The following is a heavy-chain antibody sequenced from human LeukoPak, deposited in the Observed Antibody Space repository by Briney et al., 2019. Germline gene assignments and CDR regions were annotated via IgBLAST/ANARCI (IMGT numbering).Heavy chain of an antibody. CDR3: ARDWGPPVDNWNYVVFWAFDI. CDR2: IKQDGSEK. CDR1: GFTFSSYW. Sequence: PGGSLRLSCAASGFTFSSYWMSWVRQAPGKGLEWVANIKQDGSEKYYMDSVKGRFTISRDNAKNSLYLQMNSLRAEDTAVYYCARDWGPPVDNWNYVVFWAFDIWGQGTMVTVSS. D-gene: IGHD1-7*01. J-gene: IGHJ3*02. V-gene: IGHV3-7*01.